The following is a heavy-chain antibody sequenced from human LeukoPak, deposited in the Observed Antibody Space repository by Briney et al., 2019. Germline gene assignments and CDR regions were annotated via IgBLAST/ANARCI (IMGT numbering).Heavy chain of an antibody. Sequence: SETLSPTSTVSGGSPRGSYWSWSREPPGRGLGWSGYIYYSGSTNYNPSLKSRVTISVDTSKNQFSLKLSSVTAADTAVYYCASSSRGGSGRSLDYWGQGTLVTVSS. CDR1: GGSPRGSY. D-gene: IGHD3-10*01. CDR3: ASSSRGGSGRSLDY. CDR2: IYYSGST. J-gene: IGHJ4*02. V-gene: IGHV4-59*08.